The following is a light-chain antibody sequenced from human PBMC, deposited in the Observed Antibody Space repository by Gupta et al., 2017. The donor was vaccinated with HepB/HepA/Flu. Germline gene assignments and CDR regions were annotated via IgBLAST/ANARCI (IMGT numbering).Light chain of an antibody. J-gene: IGKJ1*01. CDR1: QSVSSY. V-gene: IGKV3-11*01. CDR3: QQRSNWPWT. CDR2: DAS. Sequence: IVLTQSPATLPLSPGERATLSCRASQSVSSYLAWYQQKPGQAPRLLIYDASNRATGIPARFSGSGSGTDFTLTLSRLETEDFAVYYCQQRSNWPWTFGQGTKVEIK.